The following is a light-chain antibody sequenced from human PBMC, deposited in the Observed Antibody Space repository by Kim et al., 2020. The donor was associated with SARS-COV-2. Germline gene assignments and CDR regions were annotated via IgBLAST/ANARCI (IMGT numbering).Light chain of an antibody. V-gene: IGKV3-20*01. CDR1: QSVSGSY. J-gene: IGKJ5*01. CDR2: GAS. Sequence: PGERATLSCRASQSVSGSYFAWYQQKPGQAPRLLIYGASSRATGTPDRFTGSGSGTDFALTISRLEPEDFAVYYCQQYSRAPDTFGQGTRLEIK. CDR3: QQYSRAPDT.